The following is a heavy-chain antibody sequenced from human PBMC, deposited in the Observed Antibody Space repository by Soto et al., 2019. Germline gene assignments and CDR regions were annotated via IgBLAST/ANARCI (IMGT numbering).Heavy chain of an antibody. Sequence: GSLRLSCAASGFTFSSYAMSWARQVPGKGLEWVSAISGSGGSTYYADSVKGRFTISRDNSKNTLYLQMNSLRAEDTAVYYCASTPLSTVSRWFDPWGQGTLVTVSS. J-gene: IGHJ5*02. CDR2: ISGSGGST. CDR1: GFTFSSYA. CDR3: ASTPLSTVSRWFDP. V-gene: IGHV3-23*01. D-gene: IGHD4-4*01.